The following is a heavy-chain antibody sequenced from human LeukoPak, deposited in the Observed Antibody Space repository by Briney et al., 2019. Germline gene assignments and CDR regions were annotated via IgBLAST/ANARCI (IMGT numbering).Heavy chain of an antibody. D-gene: IGHD2-15*01. J-gene: IGHJ4*02. Sequence: GGSLRLSCAASGFTFSSSWMHWVRQVPGKGLVWVSRISSDGITTNYADSVKGRFTISRDNAKNTVYLQMNSLRAEDTAVYYCAREGYCSGGSCFGLGFDYWGQGTLVTVSS. CDR3: AREGYCSGGSCFGLGFDY. V-gene: IGHV3-74*01. CDR1: GFTFSSSW. CDR2: ISSDGITT.